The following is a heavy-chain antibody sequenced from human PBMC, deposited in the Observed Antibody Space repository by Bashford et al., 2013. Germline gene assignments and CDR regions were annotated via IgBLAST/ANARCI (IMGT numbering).Heavy chain of an antibody. CDR1: GYTFTSYY. Sequence: ASVKVSCKASGYTFTSYYMHWVRQAPGQGLEWMGIINPSGGSTSYAQKFQGRVTMTRDTSTSTVYMELSSLRSEDTAVYYCARGGILYSSGWYRYFDYWGQGTLVTVSS. V-gene: IGHV1-46*01. J-gene: IGHJ4*02. CDR2: INPSGGST. CDR3: ARGGILYSSGWYRYFDY. D-gene: IGHD6-19*01.